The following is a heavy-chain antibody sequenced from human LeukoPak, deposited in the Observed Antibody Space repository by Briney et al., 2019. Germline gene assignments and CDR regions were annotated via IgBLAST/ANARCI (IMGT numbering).Heavy chain of an antibody. J-gene: IGHJ5*01. D-gene: IGHD5-12*01. CDR2: VYYGRTT. CDR1: AXSFXSSSHH. CDR3: VRHDGRGGATMGAFDS. V-gene: IGHV4-39*01. Sequence: LXLTXXXSAXSFXSSSHHWGWLRQSPGTGLEWIGTVYYGRTTYYNPSLDGRVTISLDTSANHFSLQLNSVTAADTAVYYCVRHDGRGGATMGAFDSWGQGSLVTVSS.